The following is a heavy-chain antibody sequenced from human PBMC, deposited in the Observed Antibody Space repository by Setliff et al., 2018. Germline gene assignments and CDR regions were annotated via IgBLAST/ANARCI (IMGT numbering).Heavy chain of an antibody. Sequence: SETLSLTCTVSGGSISSHYWTWIRQPAGKGLEWIGRLYTSGDTNYNPSVKSRVTISVDKSKNQFSLSLRSVTAADTALYYCARDNIGPDALDIWGQGTMVTVSS. J-gene: IGHJ3*02. CDR3: ARDNIGPDALDI. CDR2: LYTSGDT. V-gene: IGHV4-4*07. CDR1: GGSISSHY.